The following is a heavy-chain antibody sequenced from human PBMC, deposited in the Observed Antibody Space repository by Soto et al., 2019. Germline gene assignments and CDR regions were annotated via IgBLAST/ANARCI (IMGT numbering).Heavy chain of an antibody. J-gene: IGHJ5*02. CDR1: GGTFSSYT. Sequence: QVQLVQSGAEVKKPGSSVKVSCKASGGTFSSYTISWVRQAPGQGLEWMGRIIPILGIANYAQKFQGRVTIPADKSTSTAYMELSSLRSEDTAVYYCARAAMVRGTNWFDPWGQGTLVTVSS. CDR3: ARAAMVRGTNWFDP. CDR2: IIPILGIA. V-gene: IGHV1-69*02. D-gene: IGHD3-10*01.